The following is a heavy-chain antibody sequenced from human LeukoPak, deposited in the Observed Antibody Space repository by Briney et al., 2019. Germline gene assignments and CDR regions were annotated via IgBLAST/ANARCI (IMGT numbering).Heavy chain of an antibody. V-gene: IGHV5-51*01. CDR1: GYTFTNYW. J-gene: IGHJ4*02. D-gene: IGHD2-15*01. CDR2: IYPDDSNT. CDR3: ARRPGYCSGGSCYDPGFDY. Sequence: GESLKISCKGSGYTFTNYWIAWVRQMPGKGLEWMGIIYPDDSNTRYSPSFQGQVTISADKSINTAYLQWRSLEASDSAMYYCARRPGYCSGGSCYDPGFDYWGQGTLVTVSS.